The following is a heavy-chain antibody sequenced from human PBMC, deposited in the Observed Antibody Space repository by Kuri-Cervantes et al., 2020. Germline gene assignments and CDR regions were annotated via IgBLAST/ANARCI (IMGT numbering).Heavy chain of an antibody. CDR1: GGSISSSSYY. CDR2: IYYSGST. Sequence: ESLKISCTVSGGSISSSSYYWGWIRQPSGKGLEWIGSIYYSGSTNYNPSLKSRVTMSVDTSKNQFSLKLSSVTAADTAVYYCARDNAAALDYWGQGTLVTVSS. D-gene: IGHD6-13*01. J-gene: IGHJ4*02. V-gene: IGHV4-39*07. CDR3: ARDNAAALDY.